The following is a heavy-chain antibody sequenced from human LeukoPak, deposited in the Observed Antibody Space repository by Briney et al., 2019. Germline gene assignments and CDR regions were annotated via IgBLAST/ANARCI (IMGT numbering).Heavy chain of an antibody. CDR3: ARSYYDFWSGTKQRNYYYYGMDV. CDR1: GYTFTSYD. CDR2: MNPNSGNT. V-gene: IGHV1-8*01. Sequence: ASVKVSCKASGYTFTSYDINWVRQATGQGLEWMGWMNPNSGNTGYAQKFQGRVTMTRNTSISTAYMELSSLRSEDTAVYYRARSYYDFWSGTKQRNYYYYGMDVWGQGTTVTVSS. D-gene: IGHD3-3*01. J-gene: IGHJ6*02.